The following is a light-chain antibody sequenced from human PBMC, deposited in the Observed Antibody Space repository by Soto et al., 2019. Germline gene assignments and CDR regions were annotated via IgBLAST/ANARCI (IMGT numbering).Light chain of an antibody. V-gene: IGLV2-14*01. Sequence: QSALTQPASVSGSPGQSITISCSGSSGDIGGHKYVSWYQQHPGKAPKLIIYDLTNRPSGVSNRFSGSKSGNTASLTISGLQAEVEADYYCTSYTAGLYVFGSGTKLTVL. CDR1: SGDIGGHKY. J-gene: IGLJ1*01. CDR2: DLT. CDR3: TSYTAGLYV.